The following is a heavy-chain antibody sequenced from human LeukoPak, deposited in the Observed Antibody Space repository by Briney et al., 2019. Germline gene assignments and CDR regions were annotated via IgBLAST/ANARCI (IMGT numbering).Heavy chain of an antibody. J-gene: IGHJ4*02. Sequence: ASVKVSCKASGYTFTSYGISWVRQAPGQGLEWMGWISAYNGNTNYAQKLQGRVTMTTDTSTSTAYMELRSLRSDDTAVYYCAIAPNYYDSSGYKIDCWGQGTLVTVSS. CDR1: GYTFTSYG. CDR3: AIAPNYYDSSGYKIDC. CDR2: ISAYNGNT. D-gene: IGHD3-22*01. V-gene: IGHV1-18*01.